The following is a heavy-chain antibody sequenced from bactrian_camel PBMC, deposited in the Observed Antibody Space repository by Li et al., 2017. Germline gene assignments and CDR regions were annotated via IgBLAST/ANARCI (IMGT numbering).Heavy chain of an antibody. Sequence: HVQLVESGGGSVQTGGSLRLSCLASGTLYPIHCTGWFRQSPGKEREGVAHIERGITSYVDSVKGRFTISQDAAKNTLYLQMDSLRLEDSATYICAAKGGSCRSYNYWGQGTQVTVS. CDR3: AAKGGSCRSYNY. CDR2: IERGIT. CDR1: GTLYPIHC. V-gene: IGHV3S53*01. D-gene: IGHD6*01. J-gene: IGHJ4*01.